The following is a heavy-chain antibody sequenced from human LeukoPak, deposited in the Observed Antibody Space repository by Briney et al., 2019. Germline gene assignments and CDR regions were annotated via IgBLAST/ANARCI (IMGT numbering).Heavy chain of an antibody. V-gene: IGHV3-21*01. CDR2: ISSSSSYI. D-gene: IGHD1-26*01. J-gene: IGHJ4*02. CDR3: ARGGQWELPSY. CDR1: GFTFSSYS. Sequence: GGSLRLSCAASGFTFSSYSMNWVRQAPGKGLEWVLSISSSSSYIYYADSVKGRFTISRDNAKNSLFLQMNSLRAEDTAVYYCARGGQWELPSYWGQGTLVTVSS.